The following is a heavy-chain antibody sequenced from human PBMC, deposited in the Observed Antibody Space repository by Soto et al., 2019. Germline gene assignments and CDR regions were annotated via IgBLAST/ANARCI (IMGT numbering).Heavy chain of an antibody. J-gene: IGHJ5*02. CDR2: ISSSSSTI. V-gene: IGHV3-48*01. CDR3: ARAFGGEYDSSGYYP. D-gene: IGHD3-22*01. Sequence: EVQLVESGGGLVQPGGSLRLSCAASGFTFSSYSMNWVRQAPGKGLEWVSYISSSSSTIYYADSVKGRFTISRDNAKNSLYLQMNRLRAEDTAVYYCARAFGGEYDSSGYYPWGQGTLVTVSS. CDR1: GFTFSSYS.